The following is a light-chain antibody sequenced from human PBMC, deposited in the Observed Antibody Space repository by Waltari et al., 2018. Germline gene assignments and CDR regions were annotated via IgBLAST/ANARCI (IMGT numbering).Light chain of an antibody. CDR1: SSDVGDYDF. Sequence: QSALTQPPSASGSPGQSVTISCPGTSSDVGDYDFVPWYQQHPGKAPKLMIYEVSKRPSGVPDRFSGSKSGNTASLTVSGLQAEDEADYYCSSYAGSNNYVFGTGTKVTVL. CDR2: EVS. CDR3: SSYAGSNNYV. V-gene: IGLV2-8*01. J-gene: IGLJ1*01.